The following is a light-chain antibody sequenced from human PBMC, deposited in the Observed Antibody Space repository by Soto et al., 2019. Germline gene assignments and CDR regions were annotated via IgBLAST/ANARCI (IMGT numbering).Light chain of an antibody. CDR2: AAS. CDR1: QGIRNE. V-gene: IGKV1-6*01. CDR3: LQDYNFPRP. J-gene: IGKJ1*01. Sequence: AIQMTQSPSSLSASVGDRVTITCRASQGIRNELAWYQQRPGKAPKLLIYAASRLQSGVPSRFSGSGSATDFTLTISSLQPEDFATYYCLQDYNFPRPFGQGTKVEFK.